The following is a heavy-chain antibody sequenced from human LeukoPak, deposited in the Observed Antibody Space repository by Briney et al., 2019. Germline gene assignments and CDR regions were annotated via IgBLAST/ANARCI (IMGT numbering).Heavy chain of an antibody. V-gene: IGHV4-38-2*02. CDR1: GYSISSGYY. J-gene: IGHJ4*02. CDR3: ARARIAVAALDY. CDR2: IYYSGST. Sequence: SETLSLTCTVSGYSISSGYYWGWIRQPPGKGLEWIGSIYYSGSTYYNPSLKSRVTISVDTSKNQFSLKLSSVTAADTAVYYCARARIAVAALDYWGQGTLVTVSS. D-gene: IGHD6-19*01.